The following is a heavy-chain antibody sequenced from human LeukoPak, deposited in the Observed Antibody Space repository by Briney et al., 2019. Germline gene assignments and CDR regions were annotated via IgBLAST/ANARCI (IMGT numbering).Heavy chain of an antibody. J-gene: IGHJ4*02. CDR2: IRNKANDYAT. CDR3: TRHANGDDTSGYTDY. Sequence: GGSLRLSCAASGFTFSASAMHWVRQASGKGLEWVGRIRNKANDYATLYAASVKGRFTISRDDSTNMAYLQMNSLNTEDTAMYYCTRHANGDDTSGYTDYWGQGTLVTVSS. D-gene: IGHD3-22*01. CDR1: GFTFSASA. V-gene: IGHV3-73*01.